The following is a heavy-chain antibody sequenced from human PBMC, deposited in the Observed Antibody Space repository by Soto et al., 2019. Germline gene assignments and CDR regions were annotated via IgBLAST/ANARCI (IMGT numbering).Heavy chain of an antibody. CDR2: INPNGGYT. CDR1: GYDFFKYN. D-gene: IGHD2-21*02. V-gene: IGHV1-46*01. Sequence: QVQLVQSGAEVKKPGASVKVSCKTSGYDFFKYNMHWVRQAPGQGLEWMGVINPNGGYTRHAQKFQGRVIMTRDTSSKIVYMELGGLTSADTAMYSCTRADSDVVILPDVRALFDLWGQGALVTVSS. J-gene: IGHJ4*02. CDR3: TRADSDVVILPDVRALFDL.